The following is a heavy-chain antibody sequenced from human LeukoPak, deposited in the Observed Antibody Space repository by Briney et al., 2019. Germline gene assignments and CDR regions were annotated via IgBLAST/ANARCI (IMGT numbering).Heavy chain of an antibody. CDR2: IIPIFGTA. V-gene: IGHV1-69*05. CDR3: AKSGIAVAGTHDYFDY. Sequence: SVKVSCKASGGTFSSYAISWVRQAPGQELEWMGGIIPIFGTANYAQKFQARVTITTDESTSTAYMELSSLRAEDTAVYYCAKSGIAVAGTHDYFDYWGQGTLVTVSS. J-gene: IGHJ4*02. CDR1: GGTFSSYA. D-gene: IGHD6-19*01.